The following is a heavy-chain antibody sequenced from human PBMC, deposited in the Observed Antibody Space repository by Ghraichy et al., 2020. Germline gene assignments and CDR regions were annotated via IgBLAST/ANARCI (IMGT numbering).Heavy chain of an antibody. CDR1: GFTFSSYA. CDR2: ISSNGGST. CDR3: ARGGRGAVAGFVY. J-gene: IGHJ4*02. V-gene: IGHV3-64*02. D-gene: IGHD6-19*01. Sequence: GGSLRLSCAASGFTFSSYAMHWVRQAPGKGLEYVSAISSNGGSTYYADSVKGRFTISRDNSKNTLYLQMGSLRAEDMAVYYCARGGRGAVAGFVYWGQGTLVTVSS.